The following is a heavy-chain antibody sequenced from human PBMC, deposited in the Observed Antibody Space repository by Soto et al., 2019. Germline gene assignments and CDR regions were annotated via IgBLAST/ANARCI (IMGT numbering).Heavy chain of an antibody. CDR2: ISYDGSNK. Sequence: QVQLVGSGGGVVQPGRSLRLSCAASGFTFSSYAMHWVRQAPGKGLEWVAVISYDGSNKYYADSVKGRFTISRDNSKNTLSLQVNSVRAEDTAVYYCEPPVATVGYWGQGTLVTVSS. CDR3: EPPVATVGY. J-gene: IGHJ4*02. V-gene: IGHV3-30-3*01. CDR1: GFTFSSYA. D-gene: IGHD2-21*02.